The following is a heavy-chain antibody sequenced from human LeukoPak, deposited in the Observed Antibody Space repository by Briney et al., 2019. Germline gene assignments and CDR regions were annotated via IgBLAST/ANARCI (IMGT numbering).Heavy chain of an antibody. J-gene: IGHJ4*02. CDR1: GFTFSSYA. Sequence: PGGSLRLSCAASGFTFSSYAMRWVRQGPGRGLEWVSGISGSGGSTYYADSVKGRFTISRDNSKNTLYLQMNSLRVEDTAVYYCAPPSVIGGRYFDYWGQGTLVTVSS. CDR3: APPSVIGGRYFDY. V-gene: IGHV3-23*01. CDR2: ISGSGGST. D-gene: IGHD3-16*01.